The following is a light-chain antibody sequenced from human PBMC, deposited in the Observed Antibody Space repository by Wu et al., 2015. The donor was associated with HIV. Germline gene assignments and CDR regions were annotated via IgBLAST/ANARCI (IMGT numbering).Light chain of an antibody. CDR3: QQSYSTEGLT. J-gene: IGKJ4*01. V-gene: IGKV1-39*01. Sequence: DIQMTQSPSSLSASVGDRVTITCRASQSISSYLNWYQQKPGKAPKLLIYAASSLQSGVPSRFSGSGSGTDFTLTISSLQPEDFTTYYCQQSYSTEGLTFGGGTEGGDQT. CDR1: QSISSY. CDR2: AAS.